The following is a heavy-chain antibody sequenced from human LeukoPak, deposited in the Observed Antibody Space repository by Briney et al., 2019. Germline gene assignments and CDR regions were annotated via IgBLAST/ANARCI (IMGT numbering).Heavy chain of an antibody. CDR3: ARGTYCAGGTCYVNDAFDI. CDR2: ITSSNSNI. CDR1: GFTFSIYT. J-gene: IGHJ3*02. V-gene: IGHV3-48*01. D-gene: IGHD2-15*01. Sequence: PGGSLRLSCTASGFTFSIYTMNWVRQAPGKGLESVSYITSSNSNIYYADSVKGRFTISRDNAKNSLYLQMNSLRAEDTAVYYCARGTYCAGGTCYVNDAFDIWGQGTMVTVSS.